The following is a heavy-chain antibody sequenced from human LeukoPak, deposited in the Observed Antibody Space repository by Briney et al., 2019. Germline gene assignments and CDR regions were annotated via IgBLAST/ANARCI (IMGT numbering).Heavy chain of an antibody. CDR3: ARSAFLVTAPGLYYFDY. J-gene: IGHJ4*02. Sequence: PSETLSLTCTVSGGSISSYYWSWIRQPAGKGLEWIGHIYNSGSTNYNPSLKGRVTMSVATSKNQFSLHLSSVTAADTAVYYCARSAFLVTAPGLYYFDYWGLGTLVAVSS. V-gene: IGHV4-4*07. CDR2: IYNSGST. CDR1: GGSISSYY. D-gene: IGHD6-13*01.